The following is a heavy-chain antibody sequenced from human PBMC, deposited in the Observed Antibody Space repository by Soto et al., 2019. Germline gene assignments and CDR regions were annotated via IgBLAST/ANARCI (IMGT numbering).Heavy chain of an antibody. V-gene: IGHV3-30-3*01. D-gene: IGHD1-7*01. CDR1: GFTFSTYT. CDR3: ARVESDRRTH. Sequence: GSLRLSCAASGFTFSTYTFHWVRQAPGKGLEWVTFISFDGYSKFYADSVKGRFTISRDNSKNTLYLQMDSLTTEDTAVYYCARVESDRRTHWGPGTQVTVSS. J-gene: IGHJ4*02. CDR2: ISFDGYSK.